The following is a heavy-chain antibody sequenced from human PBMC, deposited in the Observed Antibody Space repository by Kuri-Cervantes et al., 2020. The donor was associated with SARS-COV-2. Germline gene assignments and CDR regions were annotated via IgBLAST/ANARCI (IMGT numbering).Heavy chain of an antibody. CDR1: GGSISSSSYY. CDR3: ARAGDNWGQGDDAFDI. D-gene: IGHD7-27*01. V-gene: IGHV4-39*07. J-gene: IGHJ3*02. Sequence: ESLKISCTVSGGSISSSSYYWGWIRQPPGKGLEWIGEINHSGSTNYNPSLKSRVTISVDTSKNQFSLKLSSVTATDTAVYYCARAGDNWGQGDDAFDIWGQGTMVTVSS. CDR2: INHSGST.